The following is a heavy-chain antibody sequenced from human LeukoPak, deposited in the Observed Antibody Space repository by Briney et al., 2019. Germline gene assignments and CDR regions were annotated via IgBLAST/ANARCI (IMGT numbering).Heavy chain of an antibody. CDR1: GGSISSGGYY. D-gene: IGHD4-23*01. Sequence: SETLSLTCTVSGGSISSGGYYWSWIRQHPGKGLEWIGYIYYSGSTYYNPSLKSRVTISVDTSKNQFSLKLSSVTAADTAVYYCARAVSNDYGGNPTGFDPWGQGTLVTVSS. CDR2: IYYSGST. CDR3: ARAVSNDYGGNPTGFDP. J-gene: IGHJ5*02. V-gene: IGHV4-31*03.